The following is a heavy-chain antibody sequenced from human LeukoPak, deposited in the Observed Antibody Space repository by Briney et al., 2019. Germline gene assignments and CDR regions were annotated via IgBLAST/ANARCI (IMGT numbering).Heavy chain of an antibody. CDR1: GGSISSHY. D-gene: IGHD2-15*01. V-gene: IGHV4-59*11. CDR3: ARDRWLYGMDV. CDR2: IYYSGST. Sequence: SETLSLTCTVSGGSISSHYWSWIRQPPGKGLEWIGYIYYSGSTNYNPSLKSRVTISVDTSKNQFSLKLSSVTAADTAVYYCARDRWLYGMDVWGQGTTVTVSS. J-gene: IGHJ6*02.